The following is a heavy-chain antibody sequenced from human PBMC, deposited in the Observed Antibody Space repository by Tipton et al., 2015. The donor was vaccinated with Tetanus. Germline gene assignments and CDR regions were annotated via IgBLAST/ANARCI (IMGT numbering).Heavy chain of an antibody. CDR3: TRDSYSSSREGY. V-gene: IGHV4-61*01. CDR2: LSYSGSA. D-gene: IGHD6-13*01. CDR1: GASVFRSIYF. Sequence: TLSLTCTVSGASVFRSIYFWSWTRQAPGKGLEWIGHLSYSGSANYNPSLKSRATISVDASKNEFSLTVRSVTAADTAVYYCTRDSYSSSREGYWGQGTLVTVSA. J-gene: IGHJ4*02.